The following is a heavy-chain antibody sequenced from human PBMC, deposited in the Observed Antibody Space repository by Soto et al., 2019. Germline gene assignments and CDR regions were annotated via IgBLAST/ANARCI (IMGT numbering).Heavy chain of an antibody. Sequence: SLRLSCAASGFTFSSYGMHWVRQAPGKGLEWVAVISYDGSNKYYADSVKGRFTISRDNSKNTLYLQMNSLRAEDTAVYYCAKEPYSSSWSNYYYYYGMDVWGQGTTVTVSS. J-gene: IGHJ6*02. CDR2: ISYDGSNK. D-gene: IGHD6-13*01. CDR3: AKEPYSSSWSNYYYYYGMDV. V-gene: IGHV3-30*18. CDR1: GFTFSSYG.